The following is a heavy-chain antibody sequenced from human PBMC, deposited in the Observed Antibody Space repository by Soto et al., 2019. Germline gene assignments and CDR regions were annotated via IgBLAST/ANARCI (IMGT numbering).Heavy chain of an antibody. CDR3: ARGFYALNPQTGPHNSSSGIDY. CDR1: GGSFSGYY. CDR2: INHSGST. Sequence: SETLSLTCAVYGGSFSGYYWSWIRQPPGKGLEWIGEINHSGSTNYNPSLKSRVTISVDTSKNQFSLKLSSVTAADTAVYYCARGFYALNPQTGPHNSSSGIDYWGQGTLVTVSS. V-gene: IGHV4-34*01. D-gene: IGHD6-6*01. J-gene: IGHJ4*02.